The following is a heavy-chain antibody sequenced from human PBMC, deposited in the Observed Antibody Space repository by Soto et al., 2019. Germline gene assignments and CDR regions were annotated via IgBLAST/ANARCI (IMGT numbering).Heavy chain of an antibody. Sequence: GSLRLSCAASGFTFSNTWMHWVRQAPGKGLVWVSHINSDGTTTTYADSVKGRFTISRDNAKNTVHLQMNSLRAEDTAAYYCATDGSYAQHVWGQGTTVTVSS. CDR1: GFTFSNTW. V-gene: IGHV3-74*01. D-gene: IGHD2-2*01. J-gene: IGHJ6*02. CDR2: INSDGTTT. CDR3: ATDGSYAQHV.